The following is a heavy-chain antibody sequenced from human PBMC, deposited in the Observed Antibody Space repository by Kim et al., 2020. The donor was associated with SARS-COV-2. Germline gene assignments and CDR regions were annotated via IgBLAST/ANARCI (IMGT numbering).Heavy chain of an antibody. CDR3: AKDILHNYGSGIYFDY. Sequence: GGSLRLSCAASGFTFDDYAMHWVRQAPGKGLEWVSLISGDGGSTYYADSVKGRFTISRDNSKNSLYLQMNSLRTEDTALYYCAKDILHNYGSGIYFDYWGQGTLVTVSS. CDR1: GFTFDDYA. V-gene: IGHV3-43*02. CDR2: ISGDGGST. D-gene: IGHD3-10*01. J-gene: IGHJ4*02.